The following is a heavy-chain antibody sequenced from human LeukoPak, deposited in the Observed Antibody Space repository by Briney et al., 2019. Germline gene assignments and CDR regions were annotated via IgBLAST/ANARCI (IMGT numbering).Heavy chain of an antibody. CDR3: ARGVNWIDP. Sequence: SETLSLTCAVSGASISIYYWSWIRQPAGKGLEWIGRIYTSGSTNYNPALKSRVTISIDTSKNQFSLKLSSVTAADTAVYYCARGVNWIDPWGQGTLVTVSS. CDR1: GASISIYY. V-gene: IGHV4-4*07. D-gene: IGHD6-13*01. J-gene: IGHJ5*02. CDR2: IYTSGST.